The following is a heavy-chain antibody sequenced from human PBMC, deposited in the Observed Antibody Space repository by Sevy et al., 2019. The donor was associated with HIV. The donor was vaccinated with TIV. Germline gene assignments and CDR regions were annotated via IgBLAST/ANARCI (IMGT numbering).Heavy chain of an antibody. CDR3: ARDSTTRPRVLDY. Sequence: SETLSLTCSVSGGSISSYFWTWVRQSPGKGLECIGNIYFTGNTDYSPSPKSRVTLSLDTSKSQFSLTLKSVTAADTAIYFCARDSTTRPRVLDYWGQGTLVTVSS. CDR2: IYFTGNT. CDR1: GGSISSYF. J-gene: IGHJ4*02. D-gene: IGHD1-1*01. V-gene: IGHV4-59*01.